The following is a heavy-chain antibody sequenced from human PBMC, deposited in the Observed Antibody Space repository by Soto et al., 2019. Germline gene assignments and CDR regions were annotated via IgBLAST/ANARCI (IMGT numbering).Heavy chain of an antibody. V-gene: IGHV1-18*01. CDR3: ARSFCSSTSCYLDY. CDR2: ISASSGNT. D-gene: IGHD2-2*01. J-gene: IGHJ4*02. Sequence: QVQLMQSGPEVKEPGASMKFFCKTSGYTFTRYGISWLRQAPGHGLGWMGWISASSGNTDYLQKLQGRVTMTTETSTSTAYMELSSLRSDVTAVYYCARSFCSSTSCYLDYWGQVTLVTVSS. CDR1: GYTFTRYG.